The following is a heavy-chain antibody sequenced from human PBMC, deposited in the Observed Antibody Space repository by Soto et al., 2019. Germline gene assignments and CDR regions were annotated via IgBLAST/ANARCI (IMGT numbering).Heavy chain of an antibody. CDR2: ISAYNGNT. CDR3: ARDQGHTVTTNYYYYGMDV. CDR1: GYTFTSYG. D-gene: IGHD4-4*01. J-gene: IGHJ6*02. Sequence: ASVKVSCKASGYTFTSYGISWVRQAPGQGLEWMGWISAYNGNTNYAQKLLGRVTMTTDTSTSTAYMELRSLRSDDTAVYYCARDQGHTVTTNYYYYGMDVWGQGTTVTVSS. V-gene: IGHV1-18*01.